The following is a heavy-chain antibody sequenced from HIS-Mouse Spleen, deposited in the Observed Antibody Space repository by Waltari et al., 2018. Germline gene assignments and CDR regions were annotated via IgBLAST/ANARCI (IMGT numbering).Heavy chain of an antibody. CDR1: GYTFTGYE. Sequence: QVQLVPSGAEVKKPGASVKVPCKCSGYTFTGYELHWVRPYPVQGLEWMGWINPNSGGTNYAQKFQGRVTMTRDTSISTAYMELSRLRSDDTAVYYCAREGFDAFDIWGQGTMVTVSS. J-gene: IGHJ3*02. V-gene: IGHV1-2*02. CDR3: AREGFDAFDI. CDR2: INPNSGGT.